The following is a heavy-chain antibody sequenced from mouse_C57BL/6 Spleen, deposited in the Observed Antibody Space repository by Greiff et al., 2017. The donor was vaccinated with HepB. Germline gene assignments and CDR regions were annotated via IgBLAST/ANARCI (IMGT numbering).Heavy chain of an antibody. V-gene: IGHV1-52*01. J-gene: IGHJ1*03. D-gene: IGHD3-3*01. CDR3: AGAGRGYWYFDV. CDR1: GYTFTSYW. CDR2: IDPSDSET. Sequence: QVQLQQPGAELVRPGSSVKLSCKASGYTFTSYWMHWVKQRPIQGLEWIGNIDPSDSETHYNQKFKDKATLTVDKSSSTAYMQLSSLTSEDSAVYSCAGAGRGYWYFDVWGTGTTVTVSS.